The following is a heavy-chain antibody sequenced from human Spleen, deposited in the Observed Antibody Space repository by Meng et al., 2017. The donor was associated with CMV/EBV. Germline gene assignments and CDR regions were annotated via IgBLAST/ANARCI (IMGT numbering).Heavy chain of an antibody. CDR3: AKERYGSGGYYYEN. J-gene: IGHJ4*02. CDR1: RFTFSSYA. Sequence: GESLKISCAASRFTFSSYAMSWVRQAPGKGPEWISVISGSGDSTYYADSVKGRFTISRDNSKNTLYLQMNSLRVEDTAVYYCAKERYGSGGYYYENWGQGTLVTVSS. D-gene: IGHD3-22*01. V-gene: IGHV3-23*01. CDR2: ISGSGDST.